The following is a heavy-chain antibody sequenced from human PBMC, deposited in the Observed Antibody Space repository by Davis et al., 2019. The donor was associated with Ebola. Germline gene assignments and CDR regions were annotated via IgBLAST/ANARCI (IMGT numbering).Heavy chain of an antibody. CDR3: AKDWGYMVRGVMIDY. Sequence: GESLKISCAASGVTVSSNYMSWVRQAPGKGLEWVSSIDGGGDATYYADSVKGRLTISRDNSKKTLFLQMNSLRAEDTAVYYCAKDWGYMVRGVMIDYWGQGTLVSVSS. CDR2: IDGGGDAT. V-gene: IGHV3-53*01. CDR1: GVTVSSNY. D-gene: IGHD3-10*01. J-gene: IGHJ4*02.